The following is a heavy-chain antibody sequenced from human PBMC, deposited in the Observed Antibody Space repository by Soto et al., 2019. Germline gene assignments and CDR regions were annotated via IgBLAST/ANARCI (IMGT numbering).Heavy chain of an antibody. D-gene: IGHD3-3*01. CDR2: IKEDGSEK. J-gene: IGHJ4*02. CDR1: GFSIRSYW. CDR3: TKQTYYDFWSGRE. Sequence: EVQLVESGGGLVQPGGSLRLSCAVSGFSIRSYWMTWVRQVPGKGLEWVANIKEDGSEKYYVDSVKGRFTISRDNAKNSLFLEMNSLKAEGTAMYYCTKQTYYDFWSGREWGQGTLVTVSS. V-gene: IGHV3-7*05.